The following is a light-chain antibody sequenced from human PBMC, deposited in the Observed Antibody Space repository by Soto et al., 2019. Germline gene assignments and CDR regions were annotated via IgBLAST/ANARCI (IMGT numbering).Light chain of an antibody. V-gene: IGKV1-5*03. J-gene: IGKJ2*01. CDR1: QNINYW. CDR3: QQYNTYSEYT. Sequence: DIQMTQSPSTLPASVGDRVTITCRASQNINYWLAWYQQKPGKAPKLLIFKTSNLESGVPSRFSGSGSGTDYTLTISSLQPDDFATYYCQQYNTYSEYTFGQGNKVDIK. CDR2: KTS.